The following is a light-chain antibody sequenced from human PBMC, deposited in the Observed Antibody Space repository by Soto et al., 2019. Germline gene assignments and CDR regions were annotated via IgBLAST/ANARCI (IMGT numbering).Light chain of an antibody. CDR3: QQSHSPPWT. V-gene: IGKV1-39*01. Sequence: DLQMTQSPSSLSASVGDRVTITCRASQSIGNYLNWYQCKPGEAPKVLIFAAATVQRGVPSRFSGSGSGTDFTLTISNLQPDDFAIYYCQQSHSPPWTFGQGTRVDIK. CDR2: AAA. J-gene: IGKJ1*01. CDR1: QSIGNY.